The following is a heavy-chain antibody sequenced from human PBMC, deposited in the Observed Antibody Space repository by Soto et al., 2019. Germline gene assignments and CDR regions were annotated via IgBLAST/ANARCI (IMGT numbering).Heavy chain of an antibody. J-gene: IGHJ4*02. Sequence: QVQLVESGGGVVQPGRSLRLSCAASGFTFSSYGMHWVRQAPGKGLEWVAVIWYDGSNKYYADSVKGRFTISRDNSKNTLYLQMNSLRAEDTAVYYCARDKGDIVLVPAAMDYWGQGTLVTVSS. CDR1: GFTFSSYG. V-gene: IGHV3-33*01. D-gene: IGHD2-2*01. CDR3: ARDKGDIVLVPAAMDY. CDR2: IWYDGSNK.